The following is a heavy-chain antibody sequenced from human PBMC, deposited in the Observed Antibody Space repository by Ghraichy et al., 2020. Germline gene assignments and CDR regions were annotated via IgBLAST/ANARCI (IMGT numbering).Heavy chain of an antibody. D-gene: IGHD1-20*01. CDR3: ARVITYNWNSY. CDR2: ISTSGTST. J-gene: IGHJ4*02. CDR1: GFTFRDYY. V-gene: IGHV3-11*01. Sequence: LSLTCAASGFTFRDYYMSWIRQAPGKGLEWVSYISTSGTSTYYADSVKGRFTVSRDNAKNSQYLQMNSLRAEDTAVYYCARVITYNWNSYWGQGTLVTVSS.